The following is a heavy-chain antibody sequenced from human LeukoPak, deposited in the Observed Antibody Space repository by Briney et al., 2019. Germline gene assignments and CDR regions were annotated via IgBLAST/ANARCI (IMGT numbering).Heavy chain of an antibody. D-gene: IGHD3-10*01. Sequence: PSETLSLTCAVYGGSFSGYYWSWVRQAPGKGLEWVSSISASGGSTNYADSVKGRFTISRDNSKNTVYLQMNSLRAEDTAVYYCAKVMKGSERLTMVRGVIIKTAGLYYMDVWGKGTTVTVSS. CDR2: ISASGGST. CDR3: AKVMKGSERLTMVRGVIIKTAGLYYMDV. V-gene: IGHV3-23*01. J-gene: IGHJ6*03. CDR1: GGSFSGYY.